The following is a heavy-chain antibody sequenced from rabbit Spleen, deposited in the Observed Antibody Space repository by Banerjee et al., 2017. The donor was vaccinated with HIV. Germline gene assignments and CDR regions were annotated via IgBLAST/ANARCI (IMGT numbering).Heavy chain of an antibody. J-gene: IGHJ4*01. CDR3: ARGGNSVAYYSSL. CDR2: IYTSSGST. Sequence: QLEESGGDLVKPGASLTLTCTASGVSFSDNHYMCWVRQAPGKGLEWIACIYTSSGSTDYASWVNGRFTISRSTSLNTVDLKMTSLTAADTATYFCARGGNSVAYYSSLWGQGTLVTVS. D-gene: IGHD1-1*01. V-gene: IGHV1S43*01. CDR1: GVSFSDNHY.